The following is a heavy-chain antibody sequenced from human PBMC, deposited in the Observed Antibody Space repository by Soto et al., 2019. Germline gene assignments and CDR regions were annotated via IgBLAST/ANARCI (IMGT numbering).Heavy chain of an antibody. V-gene: IGHV3-74*01. CDR2: INSDGSNT. Sequence: EVQLVESGGGLVQPGGSLRLSCAASGFTFSSFWMHWVRQAPGEGLVWVSRINSDGSNTNYADSVKGRFTISIDNAKNTLYLQMNSLRAEDTAVYYSARGGVPAAMSYWGQGTLVTVSS. CDR3: ARGGVPAAMSY. J-gene: IGHJ4*02. CDR1: GFTFSSFW. D-gene: IGHD2-2*01.